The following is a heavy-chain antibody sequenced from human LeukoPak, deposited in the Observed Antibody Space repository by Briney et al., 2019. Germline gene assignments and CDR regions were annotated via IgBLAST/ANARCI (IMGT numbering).Heavy chain of an antibody. CDR1: GFTFSSYA. Sequence: GGSLRLSCAASGFTFSSYAMSWVRQAPGKGLEWVSAISGSGGSTYYADSVKGRFTISRDNSKNTLYLQMNSLRAEDTAVHYCAKSAGGYYDSSGYYYGFWGQGTLVTVSS. D-gene: IGHD3-22*01. V-gene: IGHV3-23*01. CDR3: AKSAGGYYDSSGYYYGF. CDR2: ISGSGGST. J-gene: IGHJ4*02.